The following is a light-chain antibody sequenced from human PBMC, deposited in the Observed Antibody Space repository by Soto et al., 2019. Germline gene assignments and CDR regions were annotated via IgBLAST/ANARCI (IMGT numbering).Light chain of an antibody. CDR3: QHYSTYPWT. V-gene: IGKV1-5*01. CDR2: GAS. J-gene: IGKJ1*01. CDR1: QSISTW. Sequence: DIQMTQSPSTLSASVGDRVTITCRASQSISTWLTWYQQKPGKAPKVLIYGASSLESWVPSRFSGSGYGTEFTFTLTSLQPGDSATPYCQHYSTYPWTFGQGTKVDIK.